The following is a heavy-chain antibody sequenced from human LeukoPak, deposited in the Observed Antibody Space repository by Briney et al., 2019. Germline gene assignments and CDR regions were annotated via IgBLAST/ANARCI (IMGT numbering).Heavy chain of an antibody. CDR1: GYTFTSYD. J-gene: IGHJ4*02. D-gene: IGHD3-22*01. V-gene: IGHV1-8*01. CDR2: MNPSSGNT. CDR3: ARRADYYDSSAYYL. Sequence: ASVKVSCKASGYTFTSYDINWVRQAAGQGLEWMGWMNPSSGNTGYSQKFQGRVTMTGSTSIGTAYMGLSSLTSEDTAVYYCARRADYYDSSAYYLWGQGTLVTVSP.